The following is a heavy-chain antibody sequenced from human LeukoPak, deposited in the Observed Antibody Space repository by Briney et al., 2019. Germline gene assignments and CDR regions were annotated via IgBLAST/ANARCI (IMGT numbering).Heavy chain of an antibody. V-gene: IGHV4-31*03. CDR3: ARGPLWFGELPDDY. CDR2: IYYSGST. D-gene: IGHD3-10*01. Sequence: PSETLSLTCTVSGGSISSGGYYWSWIRQHPGKGLEWIGYIYYSGSTYYNPSLKSRVTISVDTSKNQFSLKLSSVTAADTAVYYCARGPLWFGELPDDYWGQGTLVTVSS. J-gene: IGHJ4*02. CDR1: GGSISSGGYY.